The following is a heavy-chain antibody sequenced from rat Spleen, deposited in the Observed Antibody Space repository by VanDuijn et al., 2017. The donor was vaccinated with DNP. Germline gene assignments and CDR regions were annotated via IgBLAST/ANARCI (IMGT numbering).Heavy chain of an antibody. Sequence: EVQLVESDGGLVQPGGSLKLSCAASGFTFSDSYMAWVRQAPTKGLEWVAYISSDGGTTYYRDPVKGRFTISRDNAKDTLYLQMDSLRSEDTATYYCTRENWVLDYWGQGVMVTVSS. CDR3: TRENWVLDY. CDR2: ISSDGGTT. V-gene: IGHV5-20*01. CDR1: GFTFSDSY. D-gene: IGHD1-7*01. J-gene: IGHJ2*01.